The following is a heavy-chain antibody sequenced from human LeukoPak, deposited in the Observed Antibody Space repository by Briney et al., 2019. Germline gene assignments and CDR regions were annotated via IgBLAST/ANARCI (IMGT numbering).Heavy chain of an antibody. D-gene: IGHD3-10*01. CDR2: IYYSGST. J-gene: IGHJ4*02. V-gene: IGHV4-39*01. CDR3: ARQSYGSGGYY. Sequence: SETLSLTCTVSGGSISSSSYYWGWIRQPPGKGLEWIGSIYYSGSTYYNPSLKSRVTISVDTSKNQFSLKLSSVTAADTAVYYCARQSYGSGGYYWGQGTLVTVSS. CDR1: GGSISSSSYY.